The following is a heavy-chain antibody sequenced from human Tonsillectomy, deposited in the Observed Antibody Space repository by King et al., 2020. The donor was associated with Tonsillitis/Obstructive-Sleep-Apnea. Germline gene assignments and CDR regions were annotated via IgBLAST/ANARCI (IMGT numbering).Heavy chain of an antibody. CDR2: ISAYNGNT. V-gene: IGHV1-18*01. CDR1: GYTFTSYG. CDR3: ARESWGYYSGSGSYYGY. D-gene: IGHD3-10*01. J-gene: IGHJ4*02. Sequence: VQLVESGAEVKKPGASVKVSCKASGYTFTSYGISWVRQAPGQGLEWMGWISAYNGNTNYAQKLQGRVTMTTDTSTSTAYMELRSLRSDDTAVYYCARESWGYYSGSGSYYGYWGQGTLVTVSS.